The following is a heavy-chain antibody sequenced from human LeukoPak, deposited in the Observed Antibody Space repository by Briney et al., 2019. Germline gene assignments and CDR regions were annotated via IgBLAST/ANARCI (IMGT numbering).Heavy chain of an antibody. J-gene: IGHJ4*02. Sequence: GGSLRLSCAAWGLTVSSTYMSWVRQAPGKGLEWVSVIYSDGSTYYADSVKGRFTISRDNSKNTVYLQMNSLRAEDTAVYFCARRPDYGGTPTFDYRGQGILVTVSS. CDR1: GLTVSSTY. CDR2: IYSDGST. CDR3: ARRPDYGGTPTFDY. V-gene: IGHV3-66*01. D-gene: IGHD4-23*01.